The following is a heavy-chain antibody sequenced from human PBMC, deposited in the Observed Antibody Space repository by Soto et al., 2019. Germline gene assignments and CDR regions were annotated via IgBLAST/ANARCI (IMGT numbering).Heavy chain of an antibody. CDR1: RFPFSYYA. CDR2: LLDDGSK. CDR3: ATEGTGLYNAFDI. V-gene: IGHV3-30*03. J-gene: IGHJ3*02. D-gene: IGHD3-10*01. Sequence: QVELVESGGGVVRPGRSLRLSCAASRFPFSYYAMHWVRQAPGKGLEFVAVLLDDGSKYYADSVQGRFTISKDNSMKTVDLEMTSLRPDDTALYYCATEGTGLYNAFDIWGQGTMVTVS.